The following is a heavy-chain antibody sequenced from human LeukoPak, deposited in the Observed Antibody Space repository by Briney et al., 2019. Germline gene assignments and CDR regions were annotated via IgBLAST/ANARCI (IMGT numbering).Heavy chain of an antibody. CDR1: GFTFSSYG. J-gene: IGHJ4*02. Sequence: GGSLRLSCAASGFTFSSYGMHWVRQAPGKGLEWVAFIRYDGSNKYYADSVKGRFTISRDNSKNTLYLQMNSLRAEDTAVYYCARDGGIVGAPIYWGQGTLVTVSS. CDR3: ARDGGIVGAPIY. CDR2: IRYDGSNK. V-gene: IGHV3-30*02. D-gene: IGHD1-26*01.